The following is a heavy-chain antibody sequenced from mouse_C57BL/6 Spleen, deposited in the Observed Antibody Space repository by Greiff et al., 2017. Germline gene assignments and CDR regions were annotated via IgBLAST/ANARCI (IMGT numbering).Heavy chain of an antibody. Sequence: QVQLQQSGAELVRPGTSVKVSCKASGYAFTNYLIEWVKQRPGQGLEWIGVVNPGSGGTNYNEKFKGKATLTADKSSSTAYMQLSSLTSEDSAVYFCARAGGSRNYWGQGTTLTVSS. J-gene: IGHJ2*01. CDR2: VNPGSGGT. CDR1: GYAFTNYL. D-gene: IGHD1-1*01. V-gene: IGHV1-54*01. CDR3: ARAGGSRNY.